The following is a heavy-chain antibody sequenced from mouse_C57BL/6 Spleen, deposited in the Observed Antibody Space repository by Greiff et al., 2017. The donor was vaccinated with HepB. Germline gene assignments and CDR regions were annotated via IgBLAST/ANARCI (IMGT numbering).Heavy chain of an antibody. V-gene: IGHV5-17*01. D-gene: IGHD1-1*01. Sequence: VQLQQSGGGLVKPGGSLKLSCAASGFTFSDYGMHWVRQAPEKGLEWVAYISSGSSTIYYADTVKGRFTISRDNAKNTLFLQMTSLRSEDTAMYYCAREGYYYGSDYWGQGTTLTVSS. CDR2: ISSGSSTI. J-gene: IGHJ2*01. CDR3: AREGYYYGSDY. CDR1: GFTFSDYG.